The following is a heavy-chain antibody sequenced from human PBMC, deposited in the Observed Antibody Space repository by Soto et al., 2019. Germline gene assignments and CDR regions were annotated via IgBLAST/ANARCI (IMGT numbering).Heavy chain of an antibody. CDR2: ITSAGSYV. V-gene: IGHV3-21*04. CDR1: GFTFSDYG. Sequence: GGSLRLSCAASGFTFSDYGMNWVRQAPGKGLEWVSSITSAGSYVFYADSVQGRFTISRDNAKNSLYLLMNSLRVEDTAIYYWVRDIPPTGIPYDYWGQGTLVTVSS. J-gene: IGHJ4*02. CDR3: VRDIPPTGIPYDY. D-gene: IGHD1-1*01.